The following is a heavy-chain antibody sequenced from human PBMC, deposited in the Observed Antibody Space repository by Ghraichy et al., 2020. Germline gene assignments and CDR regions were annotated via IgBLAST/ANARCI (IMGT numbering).Heavy chain of an antibody. D-gene: IGHD2-2*02. Sequence: ASVKVSCKASGYTFTSYGISWVRQAPGQGLEWMGWMSAYNGNTNYAQKLQGRVTMTTDTSTSTAYMELRRLRSDDTAVYYCAWGIKLVPAAIPLMNYWGQSTLVTVSS. CDR2: MSAYNGNT. CDR3: AWGIKLVPAAIPLMNY. CDR1: GYTFTSYG. V-gene: IGHV1-18*01. J-gene: IGHJ4*02.